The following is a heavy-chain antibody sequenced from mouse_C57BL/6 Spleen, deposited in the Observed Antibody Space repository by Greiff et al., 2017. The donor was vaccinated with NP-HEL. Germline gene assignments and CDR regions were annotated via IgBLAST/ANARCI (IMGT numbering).Heavy chain of an antibody. CDR2: ISDGGSYT. V-gene: IGHV5-4*01. CDR3: AREGGVYFDY. J-gene: IGHJ2*01. Sequence: EVQLVESGGGLVKPGGSLKLSCAASGFTFSSYAMSWVRQTPEKRLEWVATISDGGSYTYYPDNVKGRFTISRDNAKNNLYLQMSHLKSEDTAMYYCAREGGVYFDYWGQGTTLTVSS. CDR1: GFTFSSYA.